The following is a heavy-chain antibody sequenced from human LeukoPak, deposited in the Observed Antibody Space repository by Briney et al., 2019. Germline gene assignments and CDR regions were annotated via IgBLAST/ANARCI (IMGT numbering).Heavy chain of an antibody. Sequence: GGSLRLSCGVSGFTFSSNSMNWVRQAPGKGLEWVSSISSSSYIPYADSVKGRFTISRDNAKNSLYLQMNSLRAEDTAVYYCASRSEFDYWGQGTLVTVFS. V-gene: IGHV3-21*01. CDR2: ISSSSYI. D-gene: IGHD3-16*02. CDR3: ASRSEFDY. J-gene: IGHJ4*02. CDR1: GFTFSSNS.